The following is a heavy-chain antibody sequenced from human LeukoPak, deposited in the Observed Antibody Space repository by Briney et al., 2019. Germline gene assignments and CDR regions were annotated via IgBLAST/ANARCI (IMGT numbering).Heavy chain of an antibody. V-gene: IGHV3-21*01. CDR1: GFTFSTYS. CDR2: ITSPVGRI. D-gene: IGHD6-19*01. CDR3: ATDGRSSGWYGFDY. Sequence: GGSLRLSCAASGFTFSTYSMNWVRQAPGKGLEWVSSITSPVGRIYYADSLKGRITISRDNARSTLYLQMNSLRAEDTAVFYCATDGRSSGWYGFDYWGQGILVSVSS. J-gene: IGHJ4*02.